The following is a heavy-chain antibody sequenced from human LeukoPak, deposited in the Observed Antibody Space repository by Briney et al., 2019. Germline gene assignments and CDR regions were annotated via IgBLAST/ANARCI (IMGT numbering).Heavy chain of an antibody. V-gene: IGHV3-7*01. J-gene: IGHJ4*02. D-gene: IGHD4-11*01. CDR2: ISPDGSEQ. CDR3: TGRYSSRSPWAY. Sequence: PGGSLRLSCAASGFPFSSFWMNWVRQTPGRGLEWLANISPDGSEQYYVDSVRGRFTISRDNAKNSVYLDMNNPRVDDTGVYYCTGRYSSRSPWAYWGQGTLVSVSS. CDR1: GFPFSSFW.